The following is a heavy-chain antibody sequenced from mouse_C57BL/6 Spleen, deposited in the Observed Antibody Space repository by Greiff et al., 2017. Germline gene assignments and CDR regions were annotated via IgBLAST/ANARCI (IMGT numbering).Heavy chain of an antibody. CDR1: GYTFTDYY. CDR2: INPNNGGT. CDR3: ARWGSFAY. Sequence: VTLQQSGPELVKPGASVKISCKASGYTFTDYYMNWVKQSHGKSLEWIGDINPNNGGTSYNQKFKGKATLTVDKSSSTAYMELRSLTSEDSAVYYCARWGSFAYWGQGTLVTVSA. J-gene: IGHJ3*01. V-gene: IGHV1-26*01.